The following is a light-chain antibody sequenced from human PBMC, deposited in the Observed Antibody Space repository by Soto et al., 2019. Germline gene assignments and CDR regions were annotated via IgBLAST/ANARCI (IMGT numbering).Light chain of an antibody. CDR3: QQYNRWVT. J-gene: IGKJ4*01. CDR2: GAS. V-gene: IGKV3-15*01. Sequence: EIVLTQSPATLSLSPGERATLSCRASQSVSSYLAWYQQKPGQAPRLLIYGASTRATGVPARFSGSGSGTEFTLTIDSLQSEDFAVYYCQQYNRWVTFGGGTKVDNK. CDR1: QSVSSY.